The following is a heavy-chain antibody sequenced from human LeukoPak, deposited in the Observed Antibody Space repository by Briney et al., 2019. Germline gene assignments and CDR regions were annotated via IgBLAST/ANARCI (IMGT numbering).Heavy chain of an antibody. J-gene: IGHJ4*02. CDR3: AREYGKIDPTFDH. CDR1: GYSISSGYY. Sequence: PSETLSLTCNVSGYSISSGYYWGWIRQPPGKGLEWITSIYHSGLIYYNPSLKSRITISMDTSKNQFSLKLRSVTAADTAMYYCAREYGKIDPTFDHWGQGTLVTVSS. D-gene: IGHD4-17*01. V-gene: IGHV4-38-2*02. CDR2: IYHSGLI.